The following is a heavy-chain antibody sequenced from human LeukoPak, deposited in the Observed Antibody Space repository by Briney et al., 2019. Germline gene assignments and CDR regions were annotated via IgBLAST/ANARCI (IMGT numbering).Heavy chain of an antibody. CDR2: INHSGST. V-gene: IGHV4-34*01. Sequence: PSETLSLTCAVYGGSFSGYYWSWIRQPPGKGLEWIGEINHSGSTNYNPSLKSRVTISVDTSKNQFSLKLSSVTAADTAVYYCARGRYYYGSGRRGYFDYWGQGTLVTVSS. CDR1: GGSFSGYY. J-gene: IGHJ4*02. CDR3: ARGRYYYGSGRRGYFDY. D-gene: IGHD3-10*01.